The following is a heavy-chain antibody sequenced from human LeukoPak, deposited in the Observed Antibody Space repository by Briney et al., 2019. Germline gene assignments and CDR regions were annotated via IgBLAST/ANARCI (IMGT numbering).Heavy chain of an antibody. CDR1: GFTFSSYG. Sequence: GVSLRLSCAASGFTFSSYGMHWVRQAPGKGLEWVAVISYDGSKKYYADSVKGRFTISRDNSKNTLYLQMNSLRAEDTAVYYCARGGEWLDPERTPVDYWGQGTLVTVSS. J-gene: IGHJ4*02. CDR3: ARGGEWLDPERTPVDY. D-gene: IGHD6-19*01. CDR2: ISYDGSKK. V-gene: IGHV3-30-3*01.